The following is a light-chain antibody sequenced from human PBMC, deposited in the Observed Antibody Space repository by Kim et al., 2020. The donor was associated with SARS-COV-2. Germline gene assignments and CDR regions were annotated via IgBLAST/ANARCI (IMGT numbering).Light chain of an antibody. J-gene: IGKJ2*01. CDR1: QSIGSSY. CDR3: QQYGSSPYT. Sequence: PGERATLSCRASQSIGSSYLAWYQQRPGQAPRLLIYGASSRATAIPDRFSGSGSGTDFALTISRLDPEDFAVYYCQQYGSSPYTFGQGTKLE. V-gene: IGKV3-20*01. CDR2: GAS.